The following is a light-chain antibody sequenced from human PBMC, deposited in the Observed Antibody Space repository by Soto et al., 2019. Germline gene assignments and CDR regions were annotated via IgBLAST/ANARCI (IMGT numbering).Light chain of an antibody. V-gene: IGKV3-15*01. Sequence: IRMTQSPATLSVSPGERATLSCRASQSVSSNLAWYQQKPGQAPRLLIYGASTRATGIPARFSGSGSGTEFTLTISSLQSEDFEAYYCQQYNNWHPWTFGQGTKV. CDR3: QQYNNWHPWT. CDR1: QSVSSN. J-gene: IGKJ1*01. CDR2: GAS.